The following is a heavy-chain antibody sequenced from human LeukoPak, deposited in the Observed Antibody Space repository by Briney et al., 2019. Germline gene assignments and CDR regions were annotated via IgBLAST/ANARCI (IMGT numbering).Heavy chain of an antibody. J-gene: IGHJ6*03. Sequence: SETLSLTCAVYGGSFSGYYWSWIRQPPGKGLEWIGEINHSGSTNYNPSLKSRVTISVDTSKNQFSLKLSSVTAADTAVYYCARIRITMVRGVWDYYYYMDVWGKGTTVTISS. V-gene: IGHV4-34*01. CDR1: GGSFSGYY. D-gene: IGHD3-10*01. CDR2: INHSGST. CDR3: ARIRITMVRGVWDYYYYMDV.